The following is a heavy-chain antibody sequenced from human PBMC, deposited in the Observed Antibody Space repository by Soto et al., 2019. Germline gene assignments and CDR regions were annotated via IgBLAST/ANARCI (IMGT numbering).Heavy chain of an antibody. D-gene: IGHD3-22*01. J-gene: IGHJ5*02. V-gene: IGHV1-69*06. CDR1: GGTFSSYA. CDR2: IIPIFGTA. CDR3: ARAHRYYYDSSGYDVDP. Sequence: SVKVSCKASGGTFSSYAISWVRQAPGQGLEWMGGIIPIFGTANYAQKFQGRVTITADKSTSTAYMELSSLRSEDTAVYYCARAHRYYYDSSGYDVDPWGQGTLVTVSS.